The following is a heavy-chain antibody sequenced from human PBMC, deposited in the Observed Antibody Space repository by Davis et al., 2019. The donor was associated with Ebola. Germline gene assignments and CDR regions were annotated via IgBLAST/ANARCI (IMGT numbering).Heavy chain of an antibody. J-gene: IGHJ6*02. CDR3: ARAVVVPYYGMDV. V-gene: IGHV1-69*04. CDR1: GYTFTNYA. D-gene: IGHD2-2*01. CDR2: IIPILGIA. Sequence: AASVKVSCKTSGYTFTNYAIHWVRQAPGQRLEWMGRIIPILGIANYAQKFQGRVTITADKSTSTAYMELSSLRSEDTAVYYCARAVVVPYYGMDVWGQGTTVTVSS.